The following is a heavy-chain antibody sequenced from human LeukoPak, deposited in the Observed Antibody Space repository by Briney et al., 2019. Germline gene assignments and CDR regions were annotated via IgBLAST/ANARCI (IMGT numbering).Heavy chain of an antibody. J-gene: IGHJ4*02. CDR1: GXTFSTYG. CDR3: ARDTYGGNSNDY. CDR2: ISSTGNHI. V-gene: IGHV3-48*02. Sequence: PGGSVSLLCAASGXTFSTYGVNGVRQAPGKAREGGSYISSTGNHIYYADFVKGRFTIYRDSDKLSLYLQMNSRRYEDTAVYYCARDTYGGNSNDYWGQGTLVTVSS. D-gene: IGHD4-23*01.